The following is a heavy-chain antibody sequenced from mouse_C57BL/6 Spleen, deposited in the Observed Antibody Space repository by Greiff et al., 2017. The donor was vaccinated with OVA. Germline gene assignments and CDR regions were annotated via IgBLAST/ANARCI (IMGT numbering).Heavy chain of an antibody. V-gene: IGHV14-2*01. J-gene: IGHJ2*01. D-gene: IGHD1-1*01. CDR3: ARSLNYYGSSYHYYFDY. CDR2: IDPEDGET. Sequence: VHVKQSGAELVKPGASVKLSCTASGFNIKDYYMHWVKQRTEQGLEWIGRIDPEDGETKYAPKFQGKATITADTSSNTAYLQLSSLTSEDTAVYYWARSLNYYGSSYHYYFDYWGQGTTLTVSS. CDR1: GFNIKDYY.